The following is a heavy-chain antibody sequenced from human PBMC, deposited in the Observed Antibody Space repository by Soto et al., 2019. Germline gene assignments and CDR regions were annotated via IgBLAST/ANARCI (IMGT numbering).Heavy chain of an antibody. D-gene: IGHD2-2*02. Sequence: SVKVSCKASGFTFTTSAVQWVRLARGQRLEWIGWIVVGSGNTNYAQKFHERVTITRDMSTSTAYMELSSLRSEDTAVYYCAAGPAAIKWGMGVWGQGTTVTVSS. CDR3: AAGPAAIKWGMGV. J-gene: IGHJ6*02. CDR2: IVVGSGNT. V-gene: IGHV1-58*01. CDR1: GFTFTTSA.